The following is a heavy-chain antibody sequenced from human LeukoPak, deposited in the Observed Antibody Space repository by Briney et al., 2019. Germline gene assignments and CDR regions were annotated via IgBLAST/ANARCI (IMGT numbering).Heavy chain of an antibody. CDR1: GFTFSSYG. D-gene: IGHD3-16*01. V-gene: IGHV3-30*02. CDR3: TKRGGGAFDI. Sequence: PGGSLRLSCGASGFTFSSYGMHWVRQAPGKGLEWVAFIRYDGSNKYYADSVKGRFTISRDNSKNTLYLQMNSLRAEDTAVYYCTKRGGGAFDIWGQGTMVTVSS. CDR2: IRYDGSNK. J-gene: IGHJ3*02.